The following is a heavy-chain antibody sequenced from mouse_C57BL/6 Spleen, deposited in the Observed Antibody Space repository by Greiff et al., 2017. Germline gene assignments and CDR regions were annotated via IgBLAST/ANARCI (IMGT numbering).Heavy chain of an antibody. CDR3: AYYGTTGAWFAY. Sequence: QVQLQQPGAELVKPGASVKVSCKASGYTFTSYWMHWVKQRPGQGLEWIGRIHPSDSDTNYNQKFKGKATLTIDKSSSTAYMQLSSLTSEDSAVYYCAYYGTTGAWFAYWGQGTLVTVSA. CDR1: GYTFTSYW. V-gene: IGHV1-74*01. D-gene: IGHD2-1*01. J-gene: IGHJ3*01. CDR2: IHPSDSDT.